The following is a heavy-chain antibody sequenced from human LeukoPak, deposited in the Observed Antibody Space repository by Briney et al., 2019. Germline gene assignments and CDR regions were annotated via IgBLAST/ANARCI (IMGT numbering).Heavy chain of an antibody. CDR3: ASRVTTVDY. CDR2: IYYSGST. Sequence: SETLSLTCTVSGGSISSSSYYWGWIRQPPGKGLEWIGSIYYSGSTYYNPSLKSRVTISVDTSKNQFSLKLSPVTAADTAVYYCASRVTTVDYWGQGTLVTVSS. D-gene: IGHD4-17*01. V-gene: IGHV4-39*01. CDR1: GGSISSSSYY. J-gene: IGHJ4*02.